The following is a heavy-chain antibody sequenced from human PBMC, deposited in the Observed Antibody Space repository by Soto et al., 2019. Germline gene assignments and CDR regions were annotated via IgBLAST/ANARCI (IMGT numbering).Heavy chain of an antibody. Sequence: QVQLVESGGGLVKPGGSLRLSCAASGFTFSDYYMSWIRQAPGKGLEWVSNISSSSSYTNYADSVKGRFTISRDNAKNSLYLQMNSLRAEDTAVYYCARDRLEFVAPDYWGQGTLVTVSS. V-gene: IGHV3-11*06. CDR3: ARDRLEFVAPDY. J-gene: IGHJ4*02. D-gene: IGHD2-15*01. CDR2: ISSSSSYT. CDR1: GFTFSDYY.